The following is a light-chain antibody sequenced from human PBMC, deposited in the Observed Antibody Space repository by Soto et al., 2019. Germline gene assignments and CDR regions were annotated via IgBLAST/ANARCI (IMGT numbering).Light chain of an antibody. CDR1: QSVSSY. J-gene: IGKJ1*01. V-gene: IGKV3-11*01. Sequence: EIVLTQSPATLSLSPGERATLSCRASQSVSSYLAWYQQKPGQAPRVLIYDASNRATGIPARFSGSGSGTDFPLTISSLEPEDFAVYYCQQRSNWPPTVGQGTKVEIK. CDR2: DAS. CDR3: QQRSNWPPT.